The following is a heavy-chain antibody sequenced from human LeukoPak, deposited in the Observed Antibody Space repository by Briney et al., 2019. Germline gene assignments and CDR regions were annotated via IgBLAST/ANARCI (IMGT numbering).Heavy chain of an antibody. V-gene: IGHV3-21*01. Sequence: GGSLRLSCAASGFTFSSYSMNWVRQAPGKGLEWVSSISSSSSYIYYADSVKGRFTISRDNAKNSLYLQMNSLRAEDTAVYYCARSVGYDSSGYIYWGQGTLVTVSS. J-gene: IGHJ4*02. CDR3: ARSVGYDSSGYIY. CDR2: ISSSSSYI. D-gene: IGHD3-22*01. CDR1: GFTFSSYS.